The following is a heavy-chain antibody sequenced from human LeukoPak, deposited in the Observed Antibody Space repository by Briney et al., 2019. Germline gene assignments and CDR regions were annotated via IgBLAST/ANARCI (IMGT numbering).Heavy chain of an antibody. D-gene: IGHD3-3*01. CDR3: AREKDFSLWDAAVDY. V-gene: IGHV4-4*07. CDR2: IYTSGST. CDR1: GGSINSNY. Sequence: SETLSLTCTVSGGSINSNYWSWIRQPAGKGLEWIGRIYTSGSTNYNPSLKSRVTMSVDTSKNQFSLKLSSVTVADTAVYYCAREKDFSLWDAAVDYWGQGTLVTVSS. J-gene: IGHJ4*02.